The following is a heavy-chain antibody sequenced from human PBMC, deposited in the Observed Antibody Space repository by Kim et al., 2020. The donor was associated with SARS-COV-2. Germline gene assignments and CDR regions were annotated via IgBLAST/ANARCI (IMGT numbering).Heavy chain of an antibody. Sequence: GGSLRLSCAASGFTFSSYAMHWVRQAPGKGLEWVAVISYDGSNKYYADSVKGRFTISRDNYKNTLYLQMNSLRAKDTAVYHCARVRAASGWGWGQGTLVTVSS. V-gene: IGHV3-30-3*01. D-gene: IGHD6-13*01. J-gene: IGHJ4*02. CDR3: ARVRAASGWG. CDR2: ISYDGSNK. CDR1: GFTFSSYA.